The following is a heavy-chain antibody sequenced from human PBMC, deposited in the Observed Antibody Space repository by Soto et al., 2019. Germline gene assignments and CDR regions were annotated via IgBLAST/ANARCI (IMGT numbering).Heavy chain of an antibody. V-gene: IGHV1-3*01. CDR2: INAGNGNT. Sequence: ASVKVSCKASGYTFTRYAMHWVRQAPGQRLEWMGWINAGNGNTKYSQKFQGRVTITRDRSASTAYMELSSLRSEDTAVYYCAREDLGIGVASNWFDTWDQGTLVTVSS. D-gene: IGHD6-13*01. J-gene: IGHJ5*02. CDR3: AREDLGIGVASNWFDT. CDR1: GYTFTRYA.